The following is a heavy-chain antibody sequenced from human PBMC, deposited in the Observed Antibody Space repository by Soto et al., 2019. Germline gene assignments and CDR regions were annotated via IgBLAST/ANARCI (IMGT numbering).Heavy chain of an antibody. J-gene: IGHJ6*02. CDR1: GFSFSSYA. CDR2: ISTSGGST. Sequence: EVQLLESGGGLVQPGVSLRLSCAASGFSFSSYAMSWVRQAPGKGLEWVSSISTSGGSTYYADSVKGRFTISRDNSNNTLYLQMNSLRAEDTAVYYSSLSDRYYGMDVWGLGTTVTVSS. CDR3: SLSDRYYGMDV. V-gene: IGHV3-23*01.